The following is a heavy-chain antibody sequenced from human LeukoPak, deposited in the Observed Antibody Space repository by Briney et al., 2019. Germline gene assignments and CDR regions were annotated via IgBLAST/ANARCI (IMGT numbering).Heavy chain of an antibody. CDR2: ISAYNGNT. V-gene: IGHV1-18*01. D-gene: IGHD6-13*01. J-gene: IGHJ4*02. CDR1: GYTFTSYG. CDR3: ARDKSSAGSFSKPGIMGR. Sequence: GASVKVSCKASGYTFTSYGISWVRQAPGQGLEWMGWISAYNGNTNYAQKFQGRVTMTTDTSTSTAYMELRSLRSDDTAVYYCARDKSSAGSFSKPGIMGRWGQGTLVTVSS.